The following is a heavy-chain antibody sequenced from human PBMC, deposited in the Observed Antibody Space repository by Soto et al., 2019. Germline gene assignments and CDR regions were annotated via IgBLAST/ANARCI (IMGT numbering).Heavy chain of an antibody. CDR1: GYTFTSYA. Sequence: ASVKVSCKASGYTFTSYAMHWVRQAPGQRLEWMGWINAGNGNTKYSQKFQGRVTITRDTSASTAYTEPSSLRSEDTAVYYCAIKEETDPVFDYWGQGTLVTVSS. V-gene: IGHV1-3*01. CDR3: AIKEETDPVFDY. J-gene: IGHJ4*02. CDR2: INAGNGNT.